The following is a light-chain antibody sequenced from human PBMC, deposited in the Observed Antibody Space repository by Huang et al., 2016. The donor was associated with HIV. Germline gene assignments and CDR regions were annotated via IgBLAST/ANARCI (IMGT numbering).Light chain of an antibody. CDR1: QNSNSW. J-gene: IGKJ1*01. CDR2: KAS. V-gene: IGKV1-5*03. CDR3: QQYNTFSWA. Sequence: DIQMTQSPSTLSASVGDRVTITCRASQNSNSWLAWYQQKPGKAPKLLIYKASNLQSGVPSRFSGSGSGTEFTLTISSLQPDDFATYYCQQYNTFSWAFGQGTKVEIK.